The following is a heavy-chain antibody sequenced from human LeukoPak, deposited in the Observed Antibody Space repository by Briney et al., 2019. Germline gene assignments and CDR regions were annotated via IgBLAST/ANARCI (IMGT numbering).Heavy chain of an antibody. D-gene: IGHD3-16*01. V-gene: IGHV4-59*01. Sequence: SETLSLTCSVSTDSRNTYYWSWIRQSPGKGLEWFGHIYHSGGTDYKPSLKSRVTISIDMSRKEFSLKLTSVTVADTAMYYCARHLNTFDQGGASYYYIDVWGKGTTVAVSS. CDR3: ARHLNTFDQGGASYYYIDV. CDR2: IYHSGGT. CDR1: TDSRNTYY. J-gene: IGHJ6*03.